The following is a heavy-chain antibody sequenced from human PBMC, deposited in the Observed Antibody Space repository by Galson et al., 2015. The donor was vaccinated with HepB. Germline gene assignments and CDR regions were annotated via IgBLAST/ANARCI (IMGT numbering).Heavy chain of an antibody. CDR1: GFTFSGYA. CDR3: ASHIY. CDR2: ISNDGSNR. J-gene: IGHJ4*02. V-gene: IGHV3-30*04. Sequence: SLRLSCAASGFTFSGYAMHWVRQAPGKGLEWVAVISNDGSNRYYADPVKGRFTISRDNPKNTLYMQMNSLRAEDTAVCYCASHIYWGQGTLVTVSS.